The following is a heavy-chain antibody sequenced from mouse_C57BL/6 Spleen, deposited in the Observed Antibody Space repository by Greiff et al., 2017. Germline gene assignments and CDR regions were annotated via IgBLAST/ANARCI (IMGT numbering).Heavy chain of an antibody. Sequence: QVQLQQSGAELVKPGASVKISCKASGYAFSSYWMNWVKQRPGKGLEWIGQIYPGDGDTNYNGKFKGKATLTADKSSSTAYMQLSSLTSEDSAVYFGARSYYGSSYPFAYWGQGTLVTVSA. D-gene: IGHD1-1*01. J-gene: IGHJ3*01. V-gene: IGHV1-80*01. CDR1: GYAFSSYW. CDR2: IYPGDGDT. CDR3: ARSYYGSSYPFAY.